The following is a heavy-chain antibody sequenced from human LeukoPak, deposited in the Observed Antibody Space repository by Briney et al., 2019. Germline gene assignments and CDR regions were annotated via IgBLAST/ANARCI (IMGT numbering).Heavy chain of an antibody. D-gene: IGHD3-10*01. CDR1: GGSVSSGDYY. CDR3: ARVDGSGSYYLPR. CDR2: IYYSGST. J-gene: IGHJ4*02. V-gene: IGHV4-30-4*01. Sequence: SETLSLTCTVSGGSVSSGDYYWSWIRQPPGKGLEWIAYIYYSGSTYYSPSLKSRVTISVDTSKNQFSLRPSSVTAADTAVYYCARVDGSGSYYLPRWGQGTLVTVSS.